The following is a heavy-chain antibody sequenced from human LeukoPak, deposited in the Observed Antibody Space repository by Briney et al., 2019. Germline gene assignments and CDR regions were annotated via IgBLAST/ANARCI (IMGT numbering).Heavy chain of an antibody. V-gene: IGHV1-2*02. CDR1: GYTFTGFY. D-gene: IGHD5-18*01. J-gene: IGHJ4*02. Sequence: ASVKVSCNASGYTFTGFYMHWVRQAPGQGLEWMGWINPNSGGTNYAQKFQGRVTMTRDTSISTAYMELSRLRSDDTAVYYCARDRYSYGEDYWGQGTLVTVSS. CDR2: INPNSGGT. CDR3: ARDRYSYGEDY.